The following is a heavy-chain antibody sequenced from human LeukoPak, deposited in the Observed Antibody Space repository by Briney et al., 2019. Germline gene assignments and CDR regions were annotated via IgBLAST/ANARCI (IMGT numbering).Heavy chain of an antibody. CDR3: ARLSGYSSGHYHSDY. J-gene: IGHJ4*02. D-gene: IGHD3-22*01. CDR1: GGSISSDY. CDR2: IYYRGST. V-gene: IGHV4-59*01. Sequence: SETLSLTCTVSGGSISSDYWSWIRQPPGKGLEWIGYIYYRGSTNYNPSLKSRVTISVDTSKNQFSLKLSSVTAADTAVYYCARLSGYSSGHYHSDYWGQGTLVTVSS.